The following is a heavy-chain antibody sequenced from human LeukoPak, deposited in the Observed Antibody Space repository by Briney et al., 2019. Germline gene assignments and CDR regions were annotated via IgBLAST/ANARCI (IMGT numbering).Heavy chain of an antibody. CDR1: GFPFSSYG. Sequence: GRSLRLSCAASGFPFSSYGTHWVRQAPGKGLEWVAVISYDGSNKYYADSVKGRFTISRDNSKNTLYLQMNSLRAEDTAVYYCANENYYDLWSYSAFDVCGQGTMVTVSS. J-gene: IGHJ3*01. D-gene: IGHD3-10*01. CDR3: ANENYYDLWSYSAFDV. CDR2: ISYDGSNK. V-gene: IGHV3-30*18.